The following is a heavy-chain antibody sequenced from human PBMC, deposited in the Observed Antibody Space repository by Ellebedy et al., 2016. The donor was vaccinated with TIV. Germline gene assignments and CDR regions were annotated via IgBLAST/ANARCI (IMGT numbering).Heavy chain of an antibody. CDR1: GYTFPSYY. D-gene: IGHD4-17*01. Sequence: ASVKVSCKASGYTFPSYYMHWVRQAPGQGLEWMGIINPSGGSTTYAQNFQGRVTMTRDTSTSTVYMELSSLRSEDTAVYYCARDAPRGNGDFAGFFDYWGQGTLVTVSS. V-gene: IGHV1-46*01. CDR3: ARDAPRGNGDFAGFFDY. CDR2: INPSGGST. J-gene: IGHJ4*02.